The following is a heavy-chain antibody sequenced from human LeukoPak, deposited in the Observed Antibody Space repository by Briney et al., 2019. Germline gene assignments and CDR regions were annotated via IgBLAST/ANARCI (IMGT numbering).Heavy chain of an antibody. Sequence: GGSLRLSCAASGFTFSSYSMNWVRQAPGKWLEWVSSISTGSSFIYYADSVKGRFTISRDIAKNSLYLQMNSLRAEDTAVYYCARTDYYDKSIDYWGQGTLVTVSS. D-gene: IGHD3-22*01. CDR3: ARTDYYDKSIDY. J-gene: IGHJ4*02. V-gene: IGHV3-21*01. CDR2: ISTGSSFI. CDR1: GFTFSSYS.